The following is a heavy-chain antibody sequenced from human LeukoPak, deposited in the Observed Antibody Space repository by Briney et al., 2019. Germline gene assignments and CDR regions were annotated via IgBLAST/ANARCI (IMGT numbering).Heavy chain of an antibody. D-gene: IGHD3-10*01. J-gene: IGHJ5*01. CDR2: ISGSGTST. V-gene: IGHV3-23*01. CDR3: AKEKSGYYGSGSYWFDS. CDR1: GFTFSNYA. Sequence: HTVGSLRLSCVGSGFTFSNYAISWVRQAPGKGLEWVSAISGSGTSTYYADFVKGRFTISRDNSKSTVYLQMTSLRAEDTAIYYCAKEKSGYYGSGSYWFDSWGQGTLVTVSS.